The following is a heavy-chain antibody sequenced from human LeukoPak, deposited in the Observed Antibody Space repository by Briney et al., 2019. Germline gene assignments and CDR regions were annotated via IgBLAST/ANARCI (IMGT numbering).Heavy chain of an antibody. CDR1: GVTLTSAW. D-gene: IGHD3-3*01. V-gene: IGHV3-15*01. CDR2: IKGKTAVGAP. Sequence: GGSLRLSCAVSGVTLTSAWMSWVRQAPGKGLEWVGRIKGKTAVGAPDYVASAKGRFTISRDGSTNTLFLQMNSLKTEDPAVYYWLTGDYDFWSGFYSPNHYFDYWGQGTLVTVAS. CDR3: LTGDYDFWSGFYSPNHYFDY. J-gene: IGHJ4*02.